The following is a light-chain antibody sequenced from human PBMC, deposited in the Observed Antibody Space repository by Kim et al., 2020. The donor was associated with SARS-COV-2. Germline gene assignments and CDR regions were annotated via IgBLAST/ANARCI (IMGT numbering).Light chain of an antibody. V-gene: IGKV2-29*02. CDR2: EVS. J-gene: IGKJ2*01. CDR1: QTLLHSDGRTY. CDR3: TQCTDHTYT. Sequence: DVVMTQSPLSLSVTPGQPASISCRSSQTLLHSDGRTYLYWLLQRAGQSPQLLIYEVSRRISGVSERFSGSGSGSDFTLKIRRVEGEDVGLFHCTQCTDHTYTRGQGNKVEIK.